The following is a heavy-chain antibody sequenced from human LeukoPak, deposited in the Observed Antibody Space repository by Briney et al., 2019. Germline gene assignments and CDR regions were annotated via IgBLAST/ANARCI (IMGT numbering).Heavy chain of an antibody. V-gene: IGHV1-69*13. CDR3: ASNSLGATHLMDV. CDR2: IIPIFGTA. Sequence: GASVKVSCKASGGTFSSYAISWVRQAPGQGLEWMGGIIPIFGTANYAQKFQGRVTITADESTSTAYMELSSLRSEDTAVYYCASNSLGATHLMDVWGQGTTVTVSS. D-gene: IGHD1-26*01. J-gene: IGHJ6*02. CDR1: GGTFSSYA.